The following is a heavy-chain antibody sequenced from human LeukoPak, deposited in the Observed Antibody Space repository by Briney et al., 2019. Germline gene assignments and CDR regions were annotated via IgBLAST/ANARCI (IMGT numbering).Heavy chain of an antibody. J-gene: IGHJ5*02. CDR2: IYPGDSDT. V-gene: IGHV5-51*01. Sequence: GESLKISCKGSGYRFSNYWIAWVSQLPGKGLEWMGIIYPGDSDTTYNPSFQGQVTISAVKSISTAYLHWSSLKASDTAMYYCARRWEGSRMFDPWGQGTLVTVSS. CDR3: ARRWEGSRMFDP. CDR1: GYRFSNYW. D-gene: IGHD1-26*01.